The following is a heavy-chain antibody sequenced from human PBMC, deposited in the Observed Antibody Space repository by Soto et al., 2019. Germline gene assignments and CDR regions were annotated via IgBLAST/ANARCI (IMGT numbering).Heavy chain of an antibody. CDR3: ARLGARRWPFDY. CDR2: INAGNGNT. D-gene: IGHD3-16*01. CDR1: GYTFTSYA. V-gene: IGHV1-3*01. Sequence: ASVKVSCKASGYTFTSYAMHWVRQAPGQRLEWMGWINAGNGNTKYSQKFQGRVTITRDTSASTAYMELSSLRSEDTAVYYCARLGARRWPFDYWGQGTLVTVSS. J-gene: IGHJ4*02.